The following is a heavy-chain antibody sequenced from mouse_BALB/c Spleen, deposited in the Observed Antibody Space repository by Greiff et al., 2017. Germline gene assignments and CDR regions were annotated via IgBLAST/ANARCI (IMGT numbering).Heavy chain of an antibody. D-gene: IGHD1-1*01. CDR3: ARKGDYYGSSYFDY. Sequence: DVKLVESGGGLVKPGGSLKLSCAASGFTFSSYAMSWVRQTPEKRLEWVASISSGGSTYYPDSVKGRFTISRDNARNILYLQMSSLRSEDTAMYYCARKGDYYGSSYFDYWGQGTTLTVSS. CDR2: ISSGGST. CDR1: GFTFSSYA. V-gene: IGHV5-6-5*01. J-gene: IGHJ2*01.